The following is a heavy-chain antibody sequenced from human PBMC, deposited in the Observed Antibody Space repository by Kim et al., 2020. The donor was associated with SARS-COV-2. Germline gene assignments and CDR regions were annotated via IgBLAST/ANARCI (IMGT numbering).Heavy chain of an antibody. CDR3: AKDSPKSGKYYYYGMDV. Sequence: VKGRFTISRDNSKNTLYLQMNSLRAEDTAVYYCAKDSPKSGKYYYYGMDVWGQGTTVTVSS. V-gene: IGHV3-23*01. J-gene: IGHJ6*02.